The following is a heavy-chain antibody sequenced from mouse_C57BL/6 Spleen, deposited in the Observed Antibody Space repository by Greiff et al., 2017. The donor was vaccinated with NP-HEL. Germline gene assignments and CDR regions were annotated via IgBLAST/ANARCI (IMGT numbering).Heavy chain of an antibody. J-gene: IGHJ2*01. CDR1: GYTFTSYW. D-gene: IGHD2-2*01. Sequence: VQLQQPGAELVKPGASVKLSCKASGYTFTSYWMHWVKQRPGQGLEWIGMIHPNSGSTNYNEKFKSKATLTVDKSSSTAYMQLSSLTSEDSAVYYCASLMVTTADFDYWGQGTTLTVSS. CDR2: IHPNSGST. V-gene: IGHV1-64*01. CDR3: ASLMVTTADFDY.